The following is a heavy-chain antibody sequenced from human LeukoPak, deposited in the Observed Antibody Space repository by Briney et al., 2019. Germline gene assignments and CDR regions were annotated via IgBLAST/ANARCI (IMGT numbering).Heavy chain of an antibody. J-gene: IGHJ2*01. D-gene: IGHD3-10*01. CDR3: AKSYGSGSYIRDWYFDL. CDR2: IYYSGST. Sequence: PSETLSLTCTVSGGSISSYYWSWIRQPPGKGLEWIGYIYYSGSTNYNPSLKSRVTISVDTSKNQFSLKLSSVTAADTAVYYCAKSYGSGSYIRDWYFDLWGRGTLVTVSS. CDR1: GGSISSYY. V-gene: IGHV4-59*01.